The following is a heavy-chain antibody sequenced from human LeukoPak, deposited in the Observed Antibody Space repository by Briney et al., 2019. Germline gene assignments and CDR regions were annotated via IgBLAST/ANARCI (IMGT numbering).Heavy chain of an antibody. CDR2: ISWNSGSI. Sequence: GGSLRLSCITSGFTFSKYTMSWVRQAPGKGLEWVSGISWNSGSIGYVDSVKGRFTISRDNAKNSLYLQMNSLRAEDTALYYCAKAIGSSWAFDAFDIWGQGTMVTVSS. V-gene: IGHV3-9*01. CDR1: GFTFSKYT. J-gene: IGHJ3*02. D-gene: IGHD6-13*01. CDR3: AKAIGSSWAFDAFDI.